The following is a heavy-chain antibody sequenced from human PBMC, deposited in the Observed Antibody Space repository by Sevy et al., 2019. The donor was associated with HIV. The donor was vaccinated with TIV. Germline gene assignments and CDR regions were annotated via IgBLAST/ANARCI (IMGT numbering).Heavy chain of an antibody. CDR2: VYISGST. CDR1: GGSISSYY. J-gene: IGHJ4*02. Sequence: SETLSLTCNVSGGSISSYYWSWIRQPAGKGLEWIGRVYISGSTNYYPSLKSRVAMSVDTSKNQFFLNLTSLPAADTAVYYCAREAGAARPLDYWGLGTLVTVSS. CDR3: AREAGAARPLDY. V-gene: IGHV4-4*07. D-gene: IGHD3-10*01.